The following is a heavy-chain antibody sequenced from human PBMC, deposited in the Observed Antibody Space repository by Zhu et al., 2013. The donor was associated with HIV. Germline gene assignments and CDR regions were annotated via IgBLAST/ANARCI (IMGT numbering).Heavy chain of an antibody. J-gene: IGHJ2*01. Sequence: QVQLVQSGAEVXKPGASVRVSCKASGYTFIGYFLHWVRQAPGQGFEWLGWIDPRNGDTNYAPKFQGRVTMTRDTSISTAYMELNWLTSDDTAVYFCARDPAPAGAWYFDLWGRGTLVTVSS. V-gene: IGHV1-2*02. CDR2: IDPRNGDT. CDR1: GYTFIGYF. CDR3: ARDPAPAGAWYFDL. D-gene: IGHD2-2*01.